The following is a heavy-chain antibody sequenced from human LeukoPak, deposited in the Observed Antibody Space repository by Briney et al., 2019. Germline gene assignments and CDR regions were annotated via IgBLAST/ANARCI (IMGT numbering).Heavy chain of an antibody. D-gene: IGHD3-10*01. CDR2: IYSGGST. V-gene: IGHV3-66*01. Sequence: GGSLRLSCAASGFTFSDYYMSWVRQAPGKGLEWVSVIYSGGSTYYADSVKGRSTISRDNSKNTLYLQMNSLRAEDTAVYYCARVLAIVRGVIDYWGQGTLVTVSS. CDR1: GFTFSDYY. J-gene: IGHJ4*02. CDR3: ARVLAIVRGVIDY.